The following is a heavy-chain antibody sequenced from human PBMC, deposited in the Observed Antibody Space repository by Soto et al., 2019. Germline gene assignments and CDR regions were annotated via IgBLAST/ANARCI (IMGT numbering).Heavy chain of an antibody. V-gene: IGHV1-69*06. Sequence: QVQLVQSGAEVQKPGSSVKVSCKASGGTFSNYVVNWVRQAPGHGLEWMGRIIPISGAANYAKKFQGRVTNTADKSTSTSYMKLSSLRSEDTAVYYCARDMTTTVAPYFDFWGQGTLVTVSS. CDR1: GGTFSNYV. D-gene: IGHD1-1*01. CDR3: ARDMTTTVAPYFDF. J-gene: IGHJ4*02. CDR2: IIPISGAA.